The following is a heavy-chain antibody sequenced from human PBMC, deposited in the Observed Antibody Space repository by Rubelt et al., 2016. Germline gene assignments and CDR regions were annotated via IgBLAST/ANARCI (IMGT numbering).Heavy chain of an antibody. J-gene: IGHJ3*02. D-gene: IGHD2-21*02. CDR2: I. CDR3: ARDLSYCGGDCYFVVFAFDI. Sequence: IYYADSVKGRFTISRDNAKNSLHLQMNSLRAEDTAVYYCARDLSYCGGDCYFVVFAFDIWGQGTMVTVSS. V-gene: IGHV3-21*01.